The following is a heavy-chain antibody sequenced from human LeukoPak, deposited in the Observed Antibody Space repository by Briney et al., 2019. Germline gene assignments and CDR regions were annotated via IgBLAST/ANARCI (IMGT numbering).Heavy chain of an antibody. D-gene: IGHD3-3*01. CDR3: ARRFSLRDTIFYYYYYMDV. V-gene: IGHV4-34*01. J-gene: IGHJ6*03. CDR2: INHSGST. CDR1: GGSFSGYY. Sequence: SETLSLTCAVYGGSFSGYYWSWIRQPPGKGLEWIGEINHSGSTNYNPSLKSRVTISVDTYKNQFSLKLSSMTAADTAVYYCARRFSLRDTIFYYYYYMDVWGKGTTVTISS.